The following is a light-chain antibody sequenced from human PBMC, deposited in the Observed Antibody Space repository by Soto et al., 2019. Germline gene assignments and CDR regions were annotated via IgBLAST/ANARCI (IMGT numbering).Light chain of an antibody. J-gene: IGKJ1*01. CDR3: QQRSNWPRT. V-gene: IGKV3D-20*02. Sequence: EIVLTQSPGTLSLSPGETATLSCRASQSLTSSYLAWYQQRPGQAPSLLIYGVSSRATGIPDRFSGSGSGTDFTLTISSLEPEDFAVYYCQQRSNWPRTFGQGTKVDI. CDR2: GVS. CDR1: QSLTSSY.